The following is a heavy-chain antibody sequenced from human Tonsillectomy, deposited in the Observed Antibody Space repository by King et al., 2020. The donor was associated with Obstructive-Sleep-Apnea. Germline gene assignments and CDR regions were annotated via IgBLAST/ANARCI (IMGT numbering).Heavy chain of an antibody. D-gene: IGHD3-10*01. Sequence: VQLVESGGFVVQPGGSLRLSCAASGFTFDEYAMHWVRQAPGKGLEWVSLISWDGGSPYYADSVKGRFTISRDNSKNSLYLQMNSLRAEDTALYYCAKVIKYGSGSYPLGVGYGMDVWGQGTTVTVSS. CDR3: AKVIKYGSGSYPLGVGYGMDV. V-gene: IGHV3-43D*03. CDR2: ISWDGGSP. CDR1: GFTFDEYA. J-gene: IGHJ6*02.